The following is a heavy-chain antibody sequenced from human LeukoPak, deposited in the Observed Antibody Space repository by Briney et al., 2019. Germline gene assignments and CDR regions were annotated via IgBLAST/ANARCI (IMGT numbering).Heavy chain of an antibody. D-gene: IGHD6-13*01. CDR2: IYYSGST. CDR1: GGSISSYY. Sequence: PSETLSLTCTVSGGSISSYYWSWIRQPPGKGLEWIGYIYYSGSTNYNPSLKSRVTISVDTSKNQFSLKLSSVTAADTAVYYCARESGSSSWHQGEFDYWGQGTLVTVSS. J-gene: IGHJ4*02. CDR3: ARESGSSSWHQGEFDY. V-gene: IGHV4-59*01.